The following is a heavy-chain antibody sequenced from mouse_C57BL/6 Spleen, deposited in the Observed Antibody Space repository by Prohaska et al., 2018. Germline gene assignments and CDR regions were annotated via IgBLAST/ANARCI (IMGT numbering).Heavy chain of an antibody. J-gene: IGHJ3*01. CDR2: IDPSDSYT. Sequence: QGPGQGLEWIGEIDPSDSYTNYNQKFKGKATLTVDKSSSTAYMQLSSLTSEDSAVYYCARSYDYDGAWFAYWGQGTLVTVSA. V-gene: IGHV1-69*02. CDR3: ARSYDYDGAWFAY. D-gene: IGHD2-4*01.